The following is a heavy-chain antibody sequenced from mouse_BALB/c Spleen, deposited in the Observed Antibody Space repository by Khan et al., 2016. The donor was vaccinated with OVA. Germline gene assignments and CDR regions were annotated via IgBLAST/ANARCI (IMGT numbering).Heavy chain of an antibody. J-gene: IGHJ3*01. CDR3: ASHLAGSFAY. CDR1: GFTFSTYS. Sequence: EVQLVESGGDLVRPGGSPKLSCSASGFTFSTYSMSWVRQTPDKRLEWVATISSAGDYTFFPDSVKGRFTISRDNARNTLYLQMSSLRSEDTAMYYCASHLAGSFAYWGQGTLVTVSA. CDR2: ISSAGDYT. D-gene: IGHD1-1*01. V-gene: IGHV5-6*01.